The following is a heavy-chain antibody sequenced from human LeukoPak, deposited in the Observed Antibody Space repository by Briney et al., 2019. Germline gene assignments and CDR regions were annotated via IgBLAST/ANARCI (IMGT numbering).Heavy chain of an antibody. CDR3: AKDVEAAGTLVPSDY. CDR2: ISGSGGST. CDR1: GFTFSSYA. D-gene: IGHD6-13*01. Sequence: PGGSLRLSCAASGFTFSSYAMSWVRQAPEKGLEWVSAISGSGGSTYYADSVKGRFTISRDNSKNTLYLQMNSLRAEDTAVYYCAKDVEAAGTLVPSDYWGQGTLVTVSS. V-gene: IGHV3-23*01. J-gene: IGHJ4*02.